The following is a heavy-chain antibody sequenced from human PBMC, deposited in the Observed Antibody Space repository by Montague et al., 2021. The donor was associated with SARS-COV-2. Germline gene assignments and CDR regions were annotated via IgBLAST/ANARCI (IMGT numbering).Heavy chain of an antibody. J-gene: IGHJ5*02. Sequence: SLRLSCEASGFRFSNYAMNWVRQAPGKGLEWVSGINGGGDSKLYTGPVKGRFTISRDNPKNTVYLQMNSLRAEDTAVYFCAKDTLRTTVAFFDLWGQGTHVTVSS. CDR1: GFRFSNYA. D-gene: IGHD6-19*01. V-gene: IGHV3-23*01. CDR2: INGGGDSK. CDR3: AKDTLRTTVAFFDL.